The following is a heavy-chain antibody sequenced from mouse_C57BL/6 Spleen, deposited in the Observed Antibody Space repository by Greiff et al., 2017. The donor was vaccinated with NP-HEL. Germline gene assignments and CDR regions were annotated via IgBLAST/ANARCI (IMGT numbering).Heavy chain of an antibody. D-gene: IGHD4-1*01. J-gene: IGHJ4*01. V-gene: IGHV5-17*01. CDR3: ARTGTNYAMDY. Sequence: EVMLVESGGGLVKPGGSLKLSCAASGFTFSEYGMHWVRQAPEKGLEWVAYISSGSSTIYYADTVKGRFTISRDNAKNTLFLQMTSLRSEDTAMYYCARTGTNYAMDYWGQGTSVTVSS. CDR2: ISSGSSTI. CDR1: GFTFSEYG.